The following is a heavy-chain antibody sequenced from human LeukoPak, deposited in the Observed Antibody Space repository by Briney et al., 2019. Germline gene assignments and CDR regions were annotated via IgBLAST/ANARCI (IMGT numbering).Heavy chain of an antibody. V-gene: IGHV3-53*01. CDR3: ARGYYDSSGYPYYFDY. CDR2: IYSGGST. D-gene: IGHD3-22*01. Sequence: GGSLRLSCAASGFTVSSNYMSWVRQAPGKGLEWVSVIYSGGSTYYADSVKGRFTISRDKSKNTLYLQMNSLRAEDTAVYYRARGYYDSSGYPYYFDYWGQGTLVIVSS. CDR1: GFTVSSNY. J-gene: IGHJ4*02.